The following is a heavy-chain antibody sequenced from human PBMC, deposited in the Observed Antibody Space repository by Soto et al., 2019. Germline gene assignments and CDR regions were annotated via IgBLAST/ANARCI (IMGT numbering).Heavy chain of an antibody. CDR3: ARYSNIGFDP. CDR1: GFPFTNYW. Sequence: SLRLSCAASGFPFTNYWMHWVRQAPGKGLVWVSHINSDGSSTSYADSVKGRFTISRDNAKNTLYLQMNSRRAEDTAVYYCARYSNIGFDPWGQGTLVTVSS. J-gene: IGHJ5*02. CDR2: INSDGSST. D-gene: IGHD5-12*01. V-gene: IGHV3-74*01.